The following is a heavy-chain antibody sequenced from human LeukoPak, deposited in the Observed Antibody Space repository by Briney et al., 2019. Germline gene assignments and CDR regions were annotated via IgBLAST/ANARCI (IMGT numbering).Heavy chain of an antibody. CDR2: ISSSSSYI. D-gene: IGHD3-22*01. CDR3: ARDGASAGYYGFDI. J-gene: IGHJ3*02. Sequence: PGGSLRLSCAVSGFTFSSYRMNWVRQAPGKGLEWVSSISSSSSYIYYADSVKGRFTISRDNAKNSLYLQMNSLRAEDTAVYYCARDGASAGYYGFDIWGQGTMVTVS. V-gene: IGHV3-21*01. CDR1: GFTFSSYR.